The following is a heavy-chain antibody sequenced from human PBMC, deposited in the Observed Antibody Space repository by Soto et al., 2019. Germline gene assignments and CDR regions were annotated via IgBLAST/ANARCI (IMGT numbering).Heavy chain of an antibody. CDR2: IYYSGST. Sequence: QVQLQESGPGLVKPSETLSVTCTVSGGSVSSYYWSWIRQPPGKGLEWIGYIYYSGSTNYNPSLKSRVTISVDTSKTQSALKLSSVTAADMAVYYCARPDSAGYWGQGTLVTVSS. CDR3: ARPDSAGY. V-gene: IGHV4-59*08. CDR1: GGSVSSYY. D-gene: IGHD5-18*01. J-gene: IGHJ4*02.